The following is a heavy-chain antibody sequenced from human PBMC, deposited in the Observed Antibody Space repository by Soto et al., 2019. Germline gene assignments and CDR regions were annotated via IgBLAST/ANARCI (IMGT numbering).Heavy chain of an antibody. CDR3: ARQISVAGPGFDY. CDR2: IYPGDSDT. J-gene: IGHJ4*02. CDR1: GYSFTIYC. D-gene: IGHD6-19*01. Sequence: GESLKISCEGSGYSFTIYCIGWVLQMPGKGLEWMGIIYPGDSDTRYSPSFQGQVTISADKSISTAYLQWSSLKASDTAMYYCARQISVAGPGFDYWGQGTLVTVSS. V-gene: IGHV5-51*01.